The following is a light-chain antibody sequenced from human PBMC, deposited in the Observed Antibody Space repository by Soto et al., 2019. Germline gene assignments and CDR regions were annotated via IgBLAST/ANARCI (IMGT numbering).Light chain of an antibody. CDR1: SSDVGGYDF. J-gene: IGLJ2*01. CDR3: TSYTTSSTVV. CDR2: DVR. Sequence: LTQPASVSGSPGQSITISCTGTSSDVGGYDFVSWYQQHLGKAPKVIIYDVRNRPSGVSNRFSGSKSGNTASLTISGLQAEDEADYYCTSYTTSSTVVFGGGTKLTVL. V-gene: IGLV2-14*03.